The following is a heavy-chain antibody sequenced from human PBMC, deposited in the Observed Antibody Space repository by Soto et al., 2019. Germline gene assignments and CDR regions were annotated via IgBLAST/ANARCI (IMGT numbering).Heavy chain of an antibody. CDR2: IKQDGSEK. CDR1: GTSFTDYL. J-gene: IGHJ5*02. V-gene: IGHV3-7*01. CDR3: ARHYCSGGSCLFGP. Sequence: AGSQRLACASPGTSFTDYLLAWVGRAPGKGLEWVANIKQDGSEKYYVDSVKGRFTISRDNGKSSLYLQMNSLRAEDTAVYYCARHYCSGGSCLFGPWGQGTLVTVSS. D-gene: IGHD2-15*01.